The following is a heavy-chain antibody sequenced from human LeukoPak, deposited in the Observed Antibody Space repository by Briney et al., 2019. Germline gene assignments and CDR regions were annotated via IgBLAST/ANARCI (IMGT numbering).Heavy chain of an antibody. CDR1: GFTFSNYW. V-gene: IGHV3-23*01. Sequence: PGGSLRLSCAASGFTFSNYWMHWVRQDPGKGLEWVSAISGSGGSTYYADSVKGRFTISRDNSKNTLYLQMNSLRAEDTAVYYCAKVPLVTAFKYFDYWGQGTLVTVSS. J-gene: IGHJ4*02. D-gene: IGHD2-21*02. CDR3: AKVPLVTAFKYFDY. CDR2: ISGSGGST.